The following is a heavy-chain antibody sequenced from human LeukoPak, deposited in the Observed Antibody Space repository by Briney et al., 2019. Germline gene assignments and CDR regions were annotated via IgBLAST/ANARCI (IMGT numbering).Heavy chain of an antibody. CDR2: ISSSSRTI. Sequence: GGSLRLSCAASGFTFSSYSMNWVRQAPGKGLEWVSYISSSSRTIYYADSVKGRFTISRDNSKNTLYLQMNSLRAEDTAVYYCAKDKIVGGLHYFDYWGQGTLVTVSS. V-gene: IGHV3-48*01. D-gene: IGHD3-16*02. CDR1: GFTFSSYS. CDR3: AKDKIVGGLHYFDY. J-gene: IGHJ4*02.